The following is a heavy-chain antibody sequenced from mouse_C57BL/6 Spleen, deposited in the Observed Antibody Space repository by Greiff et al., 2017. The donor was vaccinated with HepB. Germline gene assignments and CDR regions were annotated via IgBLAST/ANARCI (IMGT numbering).Heavy chain of an antibody. CDR2: IYPNNGGN. CDR1: GYTFTDYY. Sequence: VQLQQSGPELVKPGASVKMSCKASGYTFTDYYMHWVKQSQGKSLEWIGYIYPNNGGNGYNQKFKGKATLTVDKSSSTAYMELRSLTSEDSAVYYCAREDDGYPWFAYWGQGTLVTVSA. CDR3: AREDDGYPWFAY. D-gene: IGHD2-3*01. V-gene: IGHV1-34*01. J-gene: IGHJ3*01.